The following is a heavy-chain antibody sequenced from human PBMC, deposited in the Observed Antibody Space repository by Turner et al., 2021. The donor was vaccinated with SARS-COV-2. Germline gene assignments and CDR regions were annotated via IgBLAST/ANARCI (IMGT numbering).Heavy chain of an antibody. CDR2: IYSGGST. Sequence: EVQLVESGGGLIQPGGALRLSCAASGFTVSSNYMSWVRQAPGKGLEWVSVIYSGGSTYYADSVKGRFTISRDNSKNTLYLQMNSLRAEDTAVYYCARQLTTVTTWFDPWGQGTLVTVSS. V-gene: IGHV3-53*01. J-gene: IGHJ5*02. D-gene: IGHD4-17*01. CDR1: GFTVSSNY. CDR3: ARQLTTVTTWFDP.